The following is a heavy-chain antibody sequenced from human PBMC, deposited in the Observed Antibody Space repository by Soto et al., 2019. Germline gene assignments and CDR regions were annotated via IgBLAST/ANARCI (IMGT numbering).Heavy chain of an antibody. CDR2: ISGSGGST. CDR1: GFTFSSYA. D-gene: IGHD3-3*01. Sequence: EVQLLESGGGLVQPGGSLRLSCAASGFTFSSYAMIWFRQAPGKGLEWVSAISGSGGSTYYADSVRGRFTISRDNSKNTLYLQMNSLRAEDTDVYYCASADPGPITSFGLAMYGWGQGTTVTVSS. J-gene: IGHJ6*02. V-gene: IGHV3-23*01. CDR3: ASADPGPITSFGLAMYG.